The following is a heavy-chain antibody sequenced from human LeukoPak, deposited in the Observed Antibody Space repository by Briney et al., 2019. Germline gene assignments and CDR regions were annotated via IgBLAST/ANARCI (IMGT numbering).Heavy chain of an antibody. CDR1: GFTFSTYT. V-gene: IGHV3-64*04. CDR2: ISSNGGTT. J-gene: IGHJ4*02. Sequence: GGSLRLSCSASGFTFSTYTMHWVRQAPGKGLEYVSAISSNGGTTYYADSVKGRFTISRDNSKNTLYLQMNSLRAEDTAVYYCARGYSYGSYFDYWGQGTLVTVSS. CDR3: ARGYSYGSYFDY. D-gene: IGHD5-18*01.